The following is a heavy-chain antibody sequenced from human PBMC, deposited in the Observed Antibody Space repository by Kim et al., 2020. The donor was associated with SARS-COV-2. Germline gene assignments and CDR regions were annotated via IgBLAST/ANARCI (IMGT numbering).Heavy chain of an antibody. J-gene: IGHJ5*02. CDR2: ISYDGSNK. D-gene: IGHD6-13*01. V-gene: IGHV3-30*18. CDR1: GFTFSSYG. Sequence: GGSLRLSCAASGFTFSSYGMNWVRQAPGKGLEWVSVISYDGSNKYYADSVKGRFTISRDNSKNTLYLQMNSLRAEDTAVYYCAKDSSSSWYNWFDPWGQGTLVTVSS. CDR3: AKDSSSSWYNWFDP.